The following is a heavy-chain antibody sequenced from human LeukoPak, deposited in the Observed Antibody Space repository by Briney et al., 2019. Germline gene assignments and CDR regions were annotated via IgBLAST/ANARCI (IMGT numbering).Heavy chain of an antibody. CDR1: GVSITTYY. D-gene: IGHD6-13*01. CDR2: VYYRGTT. V-gene: IGHV4-59*01. J-gene: IGHJ5*02. CDR3: ARETRGLAAAGTVNWFDP. Sequence: SETLSLTCTVSGVSITTYYWSWIRQPPGKGLEWIGYVYYRGTTNYNPSLKSRVTMSVDTSKSQFSLKLNSVTAADTAVYYCARETRGLAAAGTVNWFDPWGQGTLVTVSS.